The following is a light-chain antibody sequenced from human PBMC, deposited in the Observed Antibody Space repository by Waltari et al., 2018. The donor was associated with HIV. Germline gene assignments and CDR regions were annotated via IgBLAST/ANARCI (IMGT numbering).Light chain of an antibody. Sequence: QSVLTQPPSVSAAPGQKVTISCSGSSSNIGTNSVSWYQHLPRTAPKLFISGNNNRPSGIPYRFSGSKSGTSATLVITGLQTGDEGDYYCATWDSSLSSWVFGGGTKLTVL. CDR1: SSNIGTNS. V-gene: IGLV1-51*01. J-gene: IGLJ3*02. CDR2: GNN. CDR3: ATWDSSLSSWV.